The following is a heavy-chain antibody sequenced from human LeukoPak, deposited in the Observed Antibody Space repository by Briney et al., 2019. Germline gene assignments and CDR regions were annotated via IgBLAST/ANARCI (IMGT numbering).Heavy chain of an antibody. CDR3: ARQVSWFDP. J-gene: IGHJ5*02. CDR1: GGSFSGYY. V-gene: IGHV4-34*01. Sequence: SETLSLTCVVYGGSFSGYYWSWIRQPPGKGLEWIGEINHSGSTNYNPSLKSRVTISVDTSKNQFSLKLSSVTAADTAVYYCARQVSWFDPWGQGTLVTVSS. CDR2: INHSGST.